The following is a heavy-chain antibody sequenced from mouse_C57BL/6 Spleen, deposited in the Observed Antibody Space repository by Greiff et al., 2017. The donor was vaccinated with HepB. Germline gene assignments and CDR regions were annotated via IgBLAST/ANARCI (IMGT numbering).Heavy chain of an antibody. CDR1: GYSFTDYN. V-gene: IGHV1-39*01. CDR2: INPNYGTT. CDR3: ARSGPYDYDGDRYYYAMDY. J-gene: IGHJ4*01. Sequence: VHVKQSGPELVKPGASVKISCKASGYSFTDYNMNWVKQSNGKSLEWIGVINPNYGTTSYNQKFKGKATLTVDQSSSTAYMQLNSLTSEDSAVYYCARSGPYDYDGDRYYYAMDYWGQGTSVTVSS. D-gene: IGHD2-4*01.